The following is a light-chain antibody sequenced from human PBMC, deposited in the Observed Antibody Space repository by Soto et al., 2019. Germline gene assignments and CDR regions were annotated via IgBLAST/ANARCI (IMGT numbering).Light chain of an antibody. CDR2: DAS. CDR3: QQRYNWPPLT. J-gene: IGKJ4*01. V-gene: IGKV3-11*01. CDR1: QSVSTY. Sequence: EIVLTQSPATLSLSPGERATLSCRASQSVSTYLAWYQLRPGQAPRLLIYDASNRATGIPARFIGSGSGTDFTLTISCLEPEDFAVYYCQQRYNWPPLTFGGGTRVEIK.